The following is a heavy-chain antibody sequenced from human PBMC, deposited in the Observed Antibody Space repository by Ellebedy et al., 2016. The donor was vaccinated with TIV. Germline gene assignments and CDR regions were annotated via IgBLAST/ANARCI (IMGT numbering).Heavy chain of an antibody. CDR2: VYYTGTT. J-gene: IGHJ5*02. CDR3: AREGIVATIVIDP. D-gene: IGHD5-12*01. Sequence: MPSETLSLTCNVSGGSITSYFWTWIRQTPGKGLEWIGYVYYTGTTDYNPSLSSRGTISIDTSKSTFSLRLNSGTAADTAVYYCAREGIVATIVIDPWGPGTLVTVSS. CDR1: GGSITSYF. V-gene: IGHV4-59*01.